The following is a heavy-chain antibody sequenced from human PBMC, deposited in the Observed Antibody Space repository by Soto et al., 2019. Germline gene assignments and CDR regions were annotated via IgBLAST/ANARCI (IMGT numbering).Heavy chain of an antibody. V-gene: IGHV4-39*01. CDR2: IYYSGST. Sequence: PSETLSLTCTVSGISVSTSDYYWGWVRQPPGKGLDWIGNIYYSGSTFYNPSLRSRVTLSVDTSKNQFSLRLNSVTAADTAGYFCAGFVVPASRNSDFDYSGQGTLVTVSS. J-gene: IGHJ4*02. D-gene: IGHD2-15*01. CDR3: AGFVVPASRNSDFDY. CDR1: GISVSTSDYY.